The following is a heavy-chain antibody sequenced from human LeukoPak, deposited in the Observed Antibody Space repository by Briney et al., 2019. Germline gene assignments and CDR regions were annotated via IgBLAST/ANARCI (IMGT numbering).Heavy chain of an antibody. CDR2: ISYDGSNK. J-gene: IGHJ4*02. Sequence: SCKASGGTFNSSGISWVRQAPGKGLEWVAVISYDGSNKYYADSVKGRFTISRDNSKNTLYLQMNSLRAEDTAVYYCAKVWGATIAAAAKDWGQGTLVTVSS. CDR3: AKVWGATIAAAAKD. CDR1: GGTFNSSG. D-gene: IGHD6-13*01. V-gene: IGHV3-30-3*02.